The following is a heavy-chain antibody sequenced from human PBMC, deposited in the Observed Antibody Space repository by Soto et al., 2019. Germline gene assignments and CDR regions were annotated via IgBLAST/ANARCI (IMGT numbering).Heavy chain of an antibody. Sequence: ASDTLSLTCTVFGGSISSGDYYWSWIRQPPGKGLEWIGYIYYSGSTYYNPSLKSRVTISVDTSKNQFSLKLSSVTAADTAVYYCARARGVPAATYAFDIWGQGTMVTVSS. CDR1: GGSISSGDYY. D-gene: IGHD2-2*01. CDR2: IYYSGST. CDR3: ARARGVPAATYAFDI. J-gene: IGHJ3*02. V-gene: IGHV4-30-4*02.